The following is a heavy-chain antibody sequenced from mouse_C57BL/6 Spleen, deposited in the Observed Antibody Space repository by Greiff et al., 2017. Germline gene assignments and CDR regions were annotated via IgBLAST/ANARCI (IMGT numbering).Heavy chain of an antibody. V-gene: IGHV5-17*01. Sequence: EVKLVESGGGLVKPGGSLKLSCAASGFTFSDYGMHWVRQAPEKGLEWVAYISSGSSTNYYADTVKGRFTISRDNAKNTRFLQMTRLRSEDTAIYYCARGVDYWGQGTTLTVSS. CDR2: ISSGSSTN. CDR3: ARGVDY. J-gene: IGHJ2*01. CDR1: GFTFSDYG.